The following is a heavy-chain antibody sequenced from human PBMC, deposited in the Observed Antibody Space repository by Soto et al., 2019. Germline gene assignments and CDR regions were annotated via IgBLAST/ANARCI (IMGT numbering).Heavy chain of an antibody. CDR3: ARGNSHFYYFMDV. J-gene: IGHJ6*03. CDR2: IKYDGNEK. V-gene: IGHV3-7*01. CDR1: GFTFSSYW. D-gene: IGHD3-16*01. Sequence: GGSLRLSCAASGFTFSSYWMSWVRQAPGKGLEWVANIKYDGNEKYYADSVKGRFTISRDNSKNTLCLQMNSLRAEDTAVYYCARGNSHFYYFMDVWGKGTTVTVSS.